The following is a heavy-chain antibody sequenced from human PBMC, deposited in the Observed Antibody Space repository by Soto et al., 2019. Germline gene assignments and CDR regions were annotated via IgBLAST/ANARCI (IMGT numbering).Heavy chain of an antibody. D-gene: IGHD3-22*01. CDR1: GYSFTSYW. J-gene: IGHJ4*02. CDR3: ATVYTYYYDSSGHGGLDY. CDR2: IYPGDSDT. Sequence: GESLKISCKGSGYSFTSYWIGWVRQMPGKGLEWMGIIYPGDSDTRYSPSFQGQVTISADKSISTAYLQWSSLKASDTAMYYCATVYTYYYDSSGHGGLDYWGQGTLVTVSS. V-gene: IGHV5-51*01.